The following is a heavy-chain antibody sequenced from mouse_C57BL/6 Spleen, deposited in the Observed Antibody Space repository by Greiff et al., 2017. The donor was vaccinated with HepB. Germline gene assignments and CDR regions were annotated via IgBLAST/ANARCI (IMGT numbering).Heavy chain of an antibody. Sequence: EVKLVESGGGLVQPKGSLKLSCAASGFSFNTYAMNWVRQAPGKGLEWVARIRSKSNNYATYYADSVKDRFTISRDDSESMLYLQMNNLKTEDTAMYYCGRQPGDYAMDYWGQGTSVTVSS. CDR3: GRQPGDYAMDY. CDR2: IRSKSNNYAT. J-gene: IGHJ4*01. V-gene: IGHV10-1*01. CDR1: GFSFNTYA.